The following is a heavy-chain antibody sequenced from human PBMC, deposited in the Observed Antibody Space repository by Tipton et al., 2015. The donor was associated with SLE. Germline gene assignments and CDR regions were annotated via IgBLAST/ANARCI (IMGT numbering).Heavy chain of an antibody. CDR1: GFTFSSYG. Sequence: SLRLSCAASGFTFSSYGMHWVRQAPGKGLEWVAFIRYDGSNKYYADSVKGRFTISRDNSKNTLYLQMNSLRAEDTAVYYCAKTDDILTGYPFDYWGQGTLVTVSS. D-gene: IGHD3-9*01. CDR3: AKTDDILTGYPFDY. J-gene: IGHJ4*02. V-gene: IGHV3-30*02. CDR2: IRYDGSNK.